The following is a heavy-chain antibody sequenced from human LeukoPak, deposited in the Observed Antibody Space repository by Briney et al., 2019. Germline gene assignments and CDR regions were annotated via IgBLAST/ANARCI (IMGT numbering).Heavy chain of an antibody. Sequence: SETLSLTCTVSGGSISSYYWSWIRQPPGKGLEWIGYIYYSGSTNYNPSLKSRVTISVDTSKNQFSLELSSVTAADTAVYYCASNTYDSSGYYLGYHAFDIWGQGTMVTVSS. CDR2: IYYSGST. J-gene: IGHJ3*02. V-gene: IGHV4-59*01. D-gene: IGHD3-22*01. CDR1: GGSISSYY. CDR3: ASNTYDSSGYYLGYHAFDI.